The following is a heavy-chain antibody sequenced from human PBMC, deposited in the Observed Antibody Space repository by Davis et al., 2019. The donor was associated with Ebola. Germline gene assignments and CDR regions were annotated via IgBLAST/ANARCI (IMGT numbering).Heavy chain of an antibody. D-gene: IGHD6-13*01. J-gene: IGHJ6*02. V-gene: IGHV3-13*01. CDR1: GFTFSSYD. Sequence: GESLKISCAASGFTFSSYDMHWVRQATGTGLEWVSAIGTAGDTYYPGSVKGRFTISRENAKNSLYLQMNSLRAEDTAVYYCARGSLEQQLVRYYYDGMDVWGQGTTVTVSS. CDR3: ARGSLEQQLVRYYYDGMDV. CDR2: IGTAGDT.